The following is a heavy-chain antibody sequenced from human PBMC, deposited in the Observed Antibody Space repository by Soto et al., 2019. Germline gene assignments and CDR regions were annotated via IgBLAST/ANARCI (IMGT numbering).Heavy chain of an antibody. J-gene: IGHJ4*02. V-gene: IGHV1-2*02. CDR3: ARVSGYSYGSFDY. D-gene: IGHD5-18*01. CDR2: INPNSGGT. Sequence: ASVKVSCKASGYTFTGYYMHWVRQAPGQGLEWMGWINPNSGGTNYAQKFQGRVTMTRDTSISTAYMELSRLRSDDTAVYYCARVSGYSYGSFDYWGQGTLDTVSS. CDR1: GYTFTGYY.